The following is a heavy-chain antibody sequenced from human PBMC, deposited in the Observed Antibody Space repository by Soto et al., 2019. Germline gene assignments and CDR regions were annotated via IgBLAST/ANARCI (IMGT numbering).Heavy chain of an antibody. CDR1: GFTFGDYA. V-gene: IGHV3-49*03. Sequence: EVQLVESGGGLVQPGRSLRLSCTTSGFTFGDYAVSWFRQAPGKGLECVGFIRSKAYGETTEYAASVKGRFTISRDDSKSIAYLQMNSLKTEDTAIHSCTRGFYSTASYTRFDYWGQGTLVTVSS. J-gene: IGHJ4*02. CDR3: TRGFYSTASYTRFDY. CDR2: IRSKAYGETT. D-gene: IGHD6-13*01.